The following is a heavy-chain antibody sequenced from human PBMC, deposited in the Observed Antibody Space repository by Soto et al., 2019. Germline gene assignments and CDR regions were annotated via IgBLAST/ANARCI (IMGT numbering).Heavy chain of an antibody. V-gene: IGHV3-23*01. CDR2: ISGSGDAT. CDR1: GFTFSSNA. D-gene: IGHD3-9*01. Sequence: GGSLRLSCAASGFTFSSNAMSWVRQAPGKGLEWVSAISGSGDATYYADSVKGRFTISRDNSKNTLYLQMSSLRAEDTAVYYCAKEAPGNWVLSIDYWGQGALVTVSS. CDR3: AKEAPGNWVLSIDY. J-gene: IGHJ4*02.